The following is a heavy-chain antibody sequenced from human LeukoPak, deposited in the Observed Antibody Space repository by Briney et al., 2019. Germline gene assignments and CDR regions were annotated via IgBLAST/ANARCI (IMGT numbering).Heavy chain of an antibody. CDR2: INHSGST. V-gene: IGHV4-34*01. J-gene: IGHJ5*02. D-gene: IGHD3-22*01. CDR1: GGSFSGYY. Sequence: SETLSLTCAVYGGSFSGYYWSWIRQPPGKGLEWIGEINHSGSTNYNPSLKSRVTISVDTSKNQFSLKLSSVTAADTAVYYCARGHSSSAPFDPWGQGTLVTVSS. CDR3: ARGHSSSAPFDP.